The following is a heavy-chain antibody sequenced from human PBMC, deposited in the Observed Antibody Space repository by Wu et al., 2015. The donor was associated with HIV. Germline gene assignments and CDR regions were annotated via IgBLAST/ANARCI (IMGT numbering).Heavy chain of an antibody. V-gene: IGHV1-8*01. D-gene: IGHD3-22*01. CDR3: ARSPHYYDSSGYYYEVNYYGMDV. J-gene: IGHJ6*02. Sequence: QVQLVQSGAEVKKPGASVKVSCKASGYTFTSYDINWVRQATGQGLEWMGWMNPNSGNTGYAQKFQGRVTVTRNTSISTAYMELSSLRSEDTAVYYCARSPHYYDSSGYYYEVNYYGMDVWGQGTTVTVSS. CDR2: MNPNSGNT. CDR1: GYTFTSYD.